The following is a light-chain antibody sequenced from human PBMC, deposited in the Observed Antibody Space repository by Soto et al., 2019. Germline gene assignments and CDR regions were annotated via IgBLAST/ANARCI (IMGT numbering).Light chain of an antibody. CDR1: QSVSSHF. Sequence: EIVLTQSPGTLSLSPGDRATLSRRASQSVSSHFLAWYQQKPGQAPRLLIHGTFSRATGIPDRFSGSGSGTDFTLTISSLEPEDFAVYYCQHFGSSLRTFGQGTKVEIK. J-gene: IGKJ1*01. CDR2: GTF. CDR3: QHFGSSLRT. V-gene: IGKV3-20*01.